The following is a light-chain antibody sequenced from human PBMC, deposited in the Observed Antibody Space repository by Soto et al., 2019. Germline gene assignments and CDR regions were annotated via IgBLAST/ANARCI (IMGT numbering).Light chain of an antibody. CDR2: EDI. Sequence: SYELTQPPSVSVSPGQTASVTCSGDKLVDKYVSWYQQKPGQSPVMVMYEDIKRPSGITERFSGSNSGNTATLTITGTQAMDEADYYCHAWDTNSVVFGGGTKVTVL. CDR1: KLVDKY. CDR3: HAWDTNSVV. J-gene: IGLJ2*01. V-gene: IGLV3-1*01.